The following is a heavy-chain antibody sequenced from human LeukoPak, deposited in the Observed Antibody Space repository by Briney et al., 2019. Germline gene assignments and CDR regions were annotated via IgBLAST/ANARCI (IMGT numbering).Heavy chain of an antibody. D-gene: IGHD3-22*01. CDR1: GFTLSNYW. J-gene: IGHJ4*02. CDR2: INQDGSEK. CDR3: VSTMTFDY. Sequence: GGSLRPSCAVSGFTLSNYWMSWVRQAPGKGLEWVANINQDGSEKYYVASVKGRFTISRDNAKNSLYLQMNSLRAEDAAVYFCVSTMTFDYWGQGTLVTVSS. V-gene: IGHV3-7*01.